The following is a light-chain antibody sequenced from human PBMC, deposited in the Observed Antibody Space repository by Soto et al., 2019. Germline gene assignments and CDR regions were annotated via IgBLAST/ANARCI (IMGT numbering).Light chain of an antibody. J-gene: IGKJ3*01. CDR2: DAS. Sequence: EIVLTQSPATLSLSPGERATLSCRASQSVSSYLAWYQQKSGQAPRLLIYDASNRATGIPARFSGSGSGTDFTLTISSLEPEDFAVYYCQQRSNWPIFTFGPGTKVDIK. CDR3: QQRSNWPIFT. V-gene: IGKV3-11*01. CDR1: QSVSSY.